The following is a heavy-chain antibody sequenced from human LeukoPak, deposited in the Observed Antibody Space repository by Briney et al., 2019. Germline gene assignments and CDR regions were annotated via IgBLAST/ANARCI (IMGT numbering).Heavy chain of an antibody. J-gene: IGHJ6*02. CDR3: ARDPKQLGKYYYYYGMDV. V-gene: IGHV3-48*01. Sequence: GGSLRLSCAASGFTFSSYSMNWVRQAPGKGLEWVSYISSSSSTIYYADSVKGRFTISRDNAKNSLYLQMNSLRAEDTAVYYCARDPKQLGKYYYYYGMDVWGQGTTVTVSS. D-gene: IGHD6-13*01. CDR1: GFTFSSYS. CDR2: ISSSSSTI.